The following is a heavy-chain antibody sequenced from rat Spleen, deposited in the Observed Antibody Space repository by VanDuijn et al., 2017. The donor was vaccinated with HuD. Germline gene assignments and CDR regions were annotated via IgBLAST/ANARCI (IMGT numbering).Heavy chain of an antibody. Sequence: QVQLKESGPGLVQPSQTLSLTCTVSGFSLSSYGVIWVRQPPGKGLEWMGVIWGNGNTKYNSALKSRLRISRDTSKSQVFLKMNSLQTDDTVIYFCARSYGGYTSNWFPYWGQGTLVTVSS. CDR3: ARSYGGYTSNWFPY. D-gene: IGHD1-11*01. J-gene: IGHJ3*01. CDR2: IWGNGNT. V-gene: IGHV2-13*01. CDR1: GFSLSSYG.